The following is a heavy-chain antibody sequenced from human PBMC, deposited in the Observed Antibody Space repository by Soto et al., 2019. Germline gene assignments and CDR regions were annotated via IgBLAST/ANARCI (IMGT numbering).Heavy chain of an antibody. CDR2: ISYDGSNK. V-gene: IGHV3-30*18. Sequence: GGSLRLSCAASRFTFSSYGMHWVRQAPGKGLEWVAVISYDGSNKYYSDSVKGRFTISRDNSKNTLYLQMNSLRAEDTAVYYCAKEGTIFGVVIMPYFDFWGQGTLVTVSS. CDR3: AKEGTIFGVVIMPYFDF. J-gene: IGHJ4*02. D-gene: IGHD3-3*01. CDR1: RFTFSSYG.